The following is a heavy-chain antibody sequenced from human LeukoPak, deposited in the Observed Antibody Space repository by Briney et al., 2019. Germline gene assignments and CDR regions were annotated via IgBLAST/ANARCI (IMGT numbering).Heavy chain of an antibody. CDR1: GFTFSSYA. CDR3: ARDLLYCGGDCYSRSFAFDI. J-gene: IGHJ3*02. Sequence: GGSLRLSCAASGFTFSSYAVSWVRQAPGKGLEWVSVISGSGGSTYYAESVKGRFTISRDNSKNTLYLQMNSLRAEDTAVYYCARDLLYCGGDCYSRSFAFDIWGQGTMVTVSS. D-gene: IGHD2-21*02. V-gene: IGHV3-23*01. CDR2: ISGSGGST.